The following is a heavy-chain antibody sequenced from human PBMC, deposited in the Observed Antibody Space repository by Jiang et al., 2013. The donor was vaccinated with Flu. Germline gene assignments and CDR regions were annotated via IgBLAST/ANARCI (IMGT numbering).Heavy chain of an antibody. V-gene: IGHV4-30-2*01. CDR3: ARDGRAYGMDV. Sequence: KGLEWIGFIYPSGSTYYSPSLKSRVTISLDSSENQFSLRVTSVTAADTAVYYCARDGRAYGMDVWGQGTTVIVSS. D-gene: IGHD1-14*01. CDR2: IYPSGST. J-gene: IGHJ6*02.